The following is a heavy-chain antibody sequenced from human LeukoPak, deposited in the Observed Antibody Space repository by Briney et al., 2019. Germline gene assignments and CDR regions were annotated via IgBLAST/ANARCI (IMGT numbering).Heavy chain of an antibody. V-gene: IGHV3-53*01. CDR2: IHSGGTT. J-gene: IGHJ4*02. Sequence: GGSLRLSCAASGFTVSNNYMSWVRQAPGKGLEWVSVIHSGGTTNYADSLQGRFTISRDNSKTTVYLHMNSLRAEDTAVYYCARDSDSGYGPLASWGQGTLVTVSS. D-gene: IGHD5-12*01. CDR3: ARDSDSGYGPLAS. CDR1: GFTVSNNY.